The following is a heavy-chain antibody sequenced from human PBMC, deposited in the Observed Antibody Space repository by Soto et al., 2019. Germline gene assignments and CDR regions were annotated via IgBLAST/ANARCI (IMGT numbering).Heavy chain of an antibody. J-gene: IGHJ6*03. CDR1: GGSISSYY. D-gene: IGHD6-19*01. CDR2: IYYSGST. Sequence: ETLSLTCTVSGGSISSYYWSWIRQPPGKGLEWIGYIYYSGSTNYNPSLKSRVTISVDTSKNQFSLKLSSVTAADTAVYYCARGRAVAGPYYYYYYYMDVWGKGTTVTVSS. V-gene: IGHV4-59*01. CDR3: ARGRAVAGPYYYYYYYMDV.